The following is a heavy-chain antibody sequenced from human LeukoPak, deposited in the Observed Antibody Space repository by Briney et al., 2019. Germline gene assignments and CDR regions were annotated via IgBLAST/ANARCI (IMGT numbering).Heavy chain of an antibody. J-gene: IGHJ6*02. CDR1: GFTSSNYA. Sequence: GGSLRLSCAASGFTSSNYAMHWVRQAPGKGLERVAFISSDESDKYYADSVKGRFTISRDNSKNTLYLQMNSLRAEDTAVYYCARDISGWYSGGYFRMDVWGQGTTVTVSS. CDR2: ISSDESDK. CDR3: ARDISGWYSGGYFRMDV. D-gene: IGHD6-19*01. V-gene: IGHV3-30-3*01.